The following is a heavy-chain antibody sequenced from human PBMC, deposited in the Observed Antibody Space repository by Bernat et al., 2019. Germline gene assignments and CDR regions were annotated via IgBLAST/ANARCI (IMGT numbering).Heavy chain of an antibody. V-gene: IGHV5-51*01. D-gene: IGHD6-13*01. CDR1: GYRFAGYW. Sequence: EVQLVQSGAEVKKPGESLKISCKGSGYRFAGYWIGWVRQMPGKGLEWMGIIYPGDSETRYSPSFQGQVTISADKSISTAYLQWSSLKPSDTAIYYCARHIITAAGTEVDYWGQGTLVTVSS. CDR2: IYPGDSET. J-gene: IGHJ4*02. CDR3: ARHIITAAGTEVDY.